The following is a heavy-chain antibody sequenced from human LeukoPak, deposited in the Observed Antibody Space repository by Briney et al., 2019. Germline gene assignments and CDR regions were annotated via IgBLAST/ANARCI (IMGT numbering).Heavy chain of an antibody. CDR3: SHPSTPDYGGLDY. J-gene: IGHJ4*02. V-gene: IGHV3-11*01. CDR1: GFTFIDYS. CDR2: ISSSSSTI. Sequence: PGGSLRLSCAASGFTFIDYSMSWIRQAPGKGLEWVSYISSSSSTINYVDSVKGRFTISRDNAKHSLYLQMNSLRDEDTAVYYCSHPSTPDYGGLDYWGQGTLVTVSS. D-gene: IGHD4-17*01.